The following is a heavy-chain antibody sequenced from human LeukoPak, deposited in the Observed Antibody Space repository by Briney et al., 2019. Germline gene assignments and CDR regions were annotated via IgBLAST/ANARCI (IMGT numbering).Heavy chain of an antibody. CDR3: VTNGRNGAYLVDY. CDR1: GYGFSTYW. Sequence: EESLKISCKGSGYGFSTYWIGWVRQMPGKGLEWMGIIYPGDFDTRYSPSFRGQVTISADKSITTAYLQWDNLKASDTAIYYCVTNGRNGAYLVDYWGQGTLVTVSS. CDR2: IYPGDFDT. V-gene: IGHV5-51*01. J-gene: IGHJ4*02. D-gene: IGHD2-8*01.